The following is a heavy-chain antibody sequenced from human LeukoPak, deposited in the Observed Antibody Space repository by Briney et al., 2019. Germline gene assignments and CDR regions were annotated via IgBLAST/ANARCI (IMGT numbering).Heavy chain of an antibody. CDR2: IIPIFGTA. CDR1: GGTFSSYA. J-gene: IGHJ3*02. D-gene: IGHD2-15*01. Sequence: SVKVSCKASGGTFSSYAISWVRQAPGQGLEWMGGIIPIFGTANYAQKFQGRVTITTDESTSTAYMELSSLRSEDTAVYYCARERGSGSIDAFDIWGQRTMVTVSS. CDR3: ARERGSGSIDAFDI. V-gene: IGHV1-69*05.